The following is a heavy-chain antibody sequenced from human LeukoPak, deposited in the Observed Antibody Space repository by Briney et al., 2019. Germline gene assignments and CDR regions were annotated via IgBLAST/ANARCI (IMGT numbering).Heavy chain of an antibody. CDR1: GYTLTSYP. D-gene: IGHD4-17*01. V-gene: IGHV7-4-1*01. CDR3: ARDNPHYGDYSFDP. CDR2: INTNTGNP. Sequence: ASVKVSCKASGYTLTSYPLNWVRQAPGQGLEWLGWINTNTGNPTYAQGFTGRFVFSLDTSVNTAYLQIGSLKAEDTAVYYCARDNPHYGDYSFDPWGQGTLVTVSS. J-gene: IGHJ5*02.